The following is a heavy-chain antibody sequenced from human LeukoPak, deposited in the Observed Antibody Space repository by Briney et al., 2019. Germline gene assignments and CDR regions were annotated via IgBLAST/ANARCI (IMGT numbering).Heavy chain of an antibody. J-gene: IGHJ4*02. CDR1: GFTFSSYG. D-gene: IGHD1-26*01. CDR3: AKDLASGSYGD. V-gene: IGHV3-30*18. CDR2: ISYDGSNK. Sequence: GGSLRLSCAASGFTFSSYGMHWVRQAPGKGLEWVAVISYDGSNKYYADSVKGQFTISRDNSKNTLYLQMNSLRAEDTAVYYCAKDLASGSYGDWGQGTLVTVSS.